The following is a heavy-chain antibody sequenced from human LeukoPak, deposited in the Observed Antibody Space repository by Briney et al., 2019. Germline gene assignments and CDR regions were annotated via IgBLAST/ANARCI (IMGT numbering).Heavy chain of an antibody. D-gene: IGHD3-10*01. CDR2: ISGSGGST. J-gene: IGHJ3*02. CDR3: AKFLSFYGSGSYNVAFDI. Sequence: GGSLRLSSAASGFTFSSYAMSWVRQAPGKGLEWVSAISGSGGSTYYAASVKGRFTISRDNSKNTLYLQMNSLRAEDTAVYYCAKFLSFYGSGSYNVAFDIWGQGTMVTVSS. V-gene: IGHV3-23*01. CDR1: GFTFSSYA.